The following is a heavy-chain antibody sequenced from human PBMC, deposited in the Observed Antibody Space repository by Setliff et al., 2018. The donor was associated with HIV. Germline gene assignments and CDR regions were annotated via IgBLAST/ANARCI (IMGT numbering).Heavy chain of an antibody. CDR3: ARPNYYDSSGSFDY. CDR1: GFTFTDYT. D-gene: IGHD3-22*01. CDR2: ISSSGTTI. J-gene: IGHJ4*02. V-gene: IGHV3-48*04. Sequence: GGSLRLSCAASGFTFTDYTMNWGRQAPGKGLEWVSYISSSGTTIYYADSVTGRFTISRDNAKNSLYLQMNSLRAEDTAVYYCARPNYYDSSGSFDYWGQGTLVTVSS.